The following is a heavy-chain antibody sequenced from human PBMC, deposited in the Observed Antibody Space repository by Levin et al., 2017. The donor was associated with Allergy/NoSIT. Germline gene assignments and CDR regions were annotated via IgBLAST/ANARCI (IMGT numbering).Heavy chain of an antibody. D-gene: IGHD6-6*01. J-gene: IGHJ4*02. Sequence: SETLSLTCAVYGGSFSGYYWSWIRQPPGKGLEWLGEINDTGSTNYNPSLKSRVTMSVDTSKNQFSLRLRTVNAADTAVYYCARGRRYLVRRLQEVTRPLTFHCDYFGQVSLATVSP. CDR2: INDTGST. CDR3: ARGRRYLVRRLQEVTRPLTFHCDY. CDR1: GGSFSGYY. V-gene: IGHV4-34*01.